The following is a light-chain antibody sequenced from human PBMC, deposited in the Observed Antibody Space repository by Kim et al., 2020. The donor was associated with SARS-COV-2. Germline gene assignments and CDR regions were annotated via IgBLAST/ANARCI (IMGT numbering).Light chain of an antibody. J-gene: IGLJ3*02. CDR3: AAWDDSLSGSWV. CDR2: RNN. V-gene: IGLV1-47*01. Sequence: RVPIAWSDSSPNIGSNYVSWYQQLPGTAPKLLIYRNNQRPSGVPDRFSGSKSGTSASLAISGLRSEDEADYYCAAWDDSLSGSWVFGGGTQLTVL. CDR1: SPNIGSNY.